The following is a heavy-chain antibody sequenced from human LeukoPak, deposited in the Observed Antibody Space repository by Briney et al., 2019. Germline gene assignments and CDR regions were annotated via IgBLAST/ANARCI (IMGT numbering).Heavy chain of an antibody. CDR1: GGSFSGYF. Sequence: SETLSLTRAVYGGSFSGYFCWIRQSPGKGLEWIGEINHRGVTNYRPSLGGRVSIFTDRSLNQFSLRLTSVTAADTGTYYCASGPGTSVIRGVSPKYWGQGTPVTVSS. CDR2: INHRGVT. CDR3: ASGPGTSVIRGVSPKY. V-gene: IGHV4-34*01. D-gene: IGHD3-10*01. J-gene: IGHJ4*02.